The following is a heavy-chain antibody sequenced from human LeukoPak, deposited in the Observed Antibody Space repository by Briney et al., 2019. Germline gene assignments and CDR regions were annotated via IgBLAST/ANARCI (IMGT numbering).Heavy chain of an antibody. CDR1: GGSISSSSYY. Sequence: SETLSLTCTVSGGSISSSSYYWGWIRQPPGKGLEWIGSAYYSGTTYYNPSLKSRVTISVDTSKNQFSLKLSSVTATDTSVYYCASPNSSGWFNFDYWGQGALVTVSS. CDR3: ASPNSSGWFNFDY. V-gene: IGHV4-39*01. CDR2: AYYSGTT. D-gene: IGHD6-19*01. J-gene: IGHJ4*02.